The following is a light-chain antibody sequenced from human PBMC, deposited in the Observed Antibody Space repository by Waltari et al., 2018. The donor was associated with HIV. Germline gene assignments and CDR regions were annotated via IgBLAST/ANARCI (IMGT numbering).Light chain of an antibody. J-gene: IGLJ3*02. V-gene: IGLV1-36*01. CDR1: STNVANYA. CDR2: GNS. CDR3: STWDYSLSVWV. Sequence: QSALTHEASLSWTVGHTVTLSCSGISTNVANYAVGWYQQISHGAPRTVMFGNSLPSGIPDRFSGSKSGTTASLTISGLQPEDEADYYCSTWDYSLSVWVFGGGTKVTVL.